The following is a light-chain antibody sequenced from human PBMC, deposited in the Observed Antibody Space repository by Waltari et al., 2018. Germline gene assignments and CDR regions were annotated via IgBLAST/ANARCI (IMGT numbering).Light chain of an antibody. Sequence: DIQMTQSPSTLSASIGDRVTIPCRASQRISNWLAWYQQIPGKAPKLLIYMASSLETGVPSRFRGSGSGTEFTLTISSLQPGDFATYYCQQYNTYPFTFGLGTKLESK. CDR3: QQYNTYPFT. J-gene: IGKJ2*01. V-gene: IGKV1-5*03. CDR1: QRISNW. CDR2: MAS.